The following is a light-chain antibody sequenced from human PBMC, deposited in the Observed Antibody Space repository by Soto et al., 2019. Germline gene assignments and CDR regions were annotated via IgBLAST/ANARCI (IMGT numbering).Light chain of an antibody. CDR3: QQYGSSPPIT. V-gene: IGKV3-20*01. CDR2: GAS. Sequence: EIVLTQSPGTLSLSPGERATLSCRASQSVSSSYLAWYQQKPGQAPRLLIYGASSRATGIPDRFSGSGSGTDFTLTSSRLEPEDFAVYYCQQYGSSPPITLGGGTKVEIK. J-gene: IGKJ4*01. CDR1: QSVSSSY.